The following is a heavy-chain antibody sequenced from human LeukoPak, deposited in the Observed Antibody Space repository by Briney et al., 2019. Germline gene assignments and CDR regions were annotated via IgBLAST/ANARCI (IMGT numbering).Heavy chain of an antibody. J-gene: IGHJ4*02. D-gene: IGHD6-13*01. Sequence: SETLSLTCTVSGGSISSYYWSWIRQPVGKGLEWIGRIYTSGSTDYNPSLRSRVTMSVDTSKNQFSLKLSSVTAADTAVYYCARSQPPYSTRWYYFDYWGQGTLVTVSS. CDR2: IYTSGST. CDR3: ARSQPPYSTRWYYFDY. CDR1: GGSISSYY. V-gene: IGHV4-4*07.